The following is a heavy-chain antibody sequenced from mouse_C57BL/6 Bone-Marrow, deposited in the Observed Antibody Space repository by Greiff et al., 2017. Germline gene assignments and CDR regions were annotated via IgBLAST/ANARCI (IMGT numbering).Heavy chain of an antibody. CDR2: INPGSGGT. CDR1: GYAFTNYL. CDR3: ARGAGGY. Sequence: VQLQQSGAELVRPGTSVKVSCKASGYAFTNYLIEWVKQRPGQGLEWIGVINPGSGGTNYNEKFKGKATLTADKSSSTAYMQLSSLTSEDSAGYFCARGAGGYWGQGTTLTVSS. J-gene: IGHJ2*01. D-gene: IGHD6-1*01. V-gene: IGHV1-54*01.